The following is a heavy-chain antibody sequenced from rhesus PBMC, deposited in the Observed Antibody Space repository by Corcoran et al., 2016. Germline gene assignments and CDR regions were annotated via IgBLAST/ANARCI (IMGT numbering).Heavy chain of an antibody. J-gene: IGHJ5-2*02. CDR1: GASLGSHF. D-gene: IGHD3-40*01. Sequence: QVQLQESGPGLVKPSETLPLTCAVSGASLGSHFWRWIRQPPGKGLEWIGRFYGSGGSTDYNPSLKSRFTISIDTSKNQFSLKLSSVTAADTAVYYCARDLRLGNSLDVWGRGVLVTVSS. CDR3: ARDLRLGNSLDV. V-gene: IGHV4S6*01. CDR2: FYGSGGST.